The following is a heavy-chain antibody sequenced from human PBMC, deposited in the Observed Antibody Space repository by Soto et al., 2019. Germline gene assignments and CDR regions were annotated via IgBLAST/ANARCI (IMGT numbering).Heavy chain of an antibody. CDR2: INPNSGGT. J-gene: IGHJ6*02. V-gene: IGHV1-2*04. CDR3: ARDGYGDPLYYYYGMDV. Sequence: GASVKVSCKASGHTFTGYYMHWVRQAPGQGLEWMGWINPNSGGTNYAQKFQGWVTMTRDTSISTAYMELSRLRSDDTAVYYCARDGYGDPLYYYYGMDVWGQGTTVTVSS. CDR1: GHTFTGYY. D-gene: IGHD4-17*01.